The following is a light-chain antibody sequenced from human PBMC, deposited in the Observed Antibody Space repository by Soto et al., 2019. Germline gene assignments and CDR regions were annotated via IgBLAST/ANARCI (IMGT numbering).Light chain of an antibody. CDR1: QSVSSNY. CDR3: QHFGSSPPWP. V-gene: IGKV3-20*01. CDR2: GAS. J-gene: IGKJ1*01. Sequence: ENVLTQSPGTRSLSPVGIGTVCGRASQSVSSNYLAWYQQKPGQAPRLLISGASSRATGIPDRFRGSGSGTDFTLTISRLEPEDFAVYYCQHFGSSPPWPFGQGTKVDIK.